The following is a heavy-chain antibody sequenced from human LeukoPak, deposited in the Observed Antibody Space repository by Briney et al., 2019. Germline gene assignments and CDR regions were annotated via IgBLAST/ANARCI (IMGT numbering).Heavy chain of an antibody. CDR1: GDSINSFY. V-gene: IGHV4-59*08. Sequence: PSETLSLTCTVSGDSINSFYWSWIRQPPGKGLEWIGYINYSGTTSLNPSLKSRLTISVETSTTLSLKLTSVTAADTAVYYCARHDGGDGYLLDLWGQGTLVTVSS. CDR2: INYSGTT. D-gene: IGHD5-24*01. CDR3: ARHDGGDGYLLDL. J-gene: IGHJ4*02.